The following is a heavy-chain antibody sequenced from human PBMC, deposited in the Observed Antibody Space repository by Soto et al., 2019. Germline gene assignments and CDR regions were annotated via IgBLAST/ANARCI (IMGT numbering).Heavy chain of an antibody. J-gene: IGHJ3*02. CDR3: ARNLASQDYDFWSGPI. D-gene: IGHD3-3*01. CDR1: GYTFTSYG. CDR2: IIPIFGTA. Sequence: ASVKVSCKASGYTFTSYGISWVRQAPGQGLEWVGGIIPIFGTANYAQKFQGRVTIIADESTSTAYMELSSLRSEDTAVYYCARNLASQDYDFWSGPIWGQGTMVTVSS. V-gene: IGHV1-69*13.